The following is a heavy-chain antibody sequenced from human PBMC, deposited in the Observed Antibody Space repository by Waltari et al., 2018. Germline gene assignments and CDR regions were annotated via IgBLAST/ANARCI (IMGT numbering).Heavy chain of an antibody. D-gene: IGHD4-17*01. J-gene: IGHJ4*02. Sequence: QVQLQESGPGLVKPSETLSLTCAVSGYSISSGYYWGWIRQPPGKGLEWIGSIYHSGSTYYNPSLKSRVTISVDTSKNQFSLKLSSVTAADTAVYYCAREAMTTVVTSTSPVINWGQGTLVTVSS. CDR1: GYSISSGYY. CDR2: IYHSGST. CDR3: AREAMTTVVTSTSPVIN. V-gene: IGHV4-38-2*02.